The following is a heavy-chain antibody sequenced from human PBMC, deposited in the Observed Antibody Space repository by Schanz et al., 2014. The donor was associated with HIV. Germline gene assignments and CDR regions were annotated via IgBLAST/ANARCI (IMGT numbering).Heavy chain of an antibody. V-gene: IGHV3-30*18. CDR3: AKDRNYYDSRYRGKGNYYYYYGMDV. Sequence: QVQLVESGGGVVQPGRSLRLSCVASAFNFDSYGMHWVRQAPGKGLEWVAVISYDGTKKHYADSVKGRFTISRDNSKNSLSLLIKSLRAEDTAVYYCAKDRNYYDSRYRGKGNYYYYYGMDVWGQGTTVTVSS. CDR1: AFNFDSYG. D-gene: IGHD3-22*01. CDR2: ISYDGTKK. J-gene: IGHJ6*02.